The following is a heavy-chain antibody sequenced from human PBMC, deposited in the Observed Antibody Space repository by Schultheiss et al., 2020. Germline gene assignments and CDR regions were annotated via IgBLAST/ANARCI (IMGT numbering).Heavy chain of an antibody. V-gene: IGHV1-69*13. J-gene: IGHJ4*02. CDR1: GGTFSSYA. Sequence: SVKVSCKASGGTFSSYAISWVRQAPGQGLEWMGGIIPIFGTANYAQKFQGRVTITADESTSTAYMELSSLRSEDTAMYYCARATPGGVRFDYWGQGTLVTVSS. D-gene: IGHD3-10*01. CDR2: IIPIFGTA. CDR3: ARATPGGVRFDY.